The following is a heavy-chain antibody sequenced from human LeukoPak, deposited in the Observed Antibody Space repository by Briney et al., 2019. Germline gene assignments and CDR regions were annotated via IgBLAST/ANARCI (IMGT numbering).Heavy chain of an antibody. CDR1: GGTFSSYA. J-gene: IGHJ5*02. Sequence: SVKVSCKASGGTFSSYAISWVRQAPGQGLEWMGGIIPIFGTANYAQKFQGRVTITTDESTSTAYMELSSLRSEDTAVYYCARVGRYCSSTSCYGWYNWFDPWGQGTLVTVSS. CDR3: ARVGRYCSSTSCYGWYNWFDP. D-gene: IGHD2-2*01. V-gene: IGHV1-69*05. CDR2: IIPIFGTA.